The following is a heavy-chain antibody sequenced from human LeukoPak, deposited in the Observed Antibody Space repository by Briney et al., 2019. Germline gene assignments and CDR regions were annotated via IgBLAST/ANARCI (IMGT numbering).Heavy chain of an antibody. Sequence: PGGSLRLSCAASGFTFSSYAMSWVRQAPGKGLEWVSAISGSGGSTYYADSVRGRFTISRDNSKNTLYLQMSSLRADDTSLYYCVKAGKGTLGYTTSSGFWGQGTLVIVSS. CDR3: VKAGKGTLGYTTSSGF. D-gene: IGHD6-6*01. CDR2: ISGSGGST. J-gene: IGHJ4*02. CDR1: GFTFSSYA. V-gene: IGHV3-23*01.